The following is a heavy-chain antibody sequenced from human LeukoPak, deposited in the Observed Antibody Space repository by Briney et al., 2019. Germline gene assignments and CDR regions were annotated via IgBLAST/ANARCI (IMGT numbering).Heavy chain of an antibody. D-gene: IGHD3-10*02. CDR3: ASRTLRSYWFDP. Sequence: SVKVSCKASGGTFSSYAISWVRQAPGQGLEWMGGIIPIFGTANYAQKFQGRVTITADESTGTAYMELSSLRSEDTAVYYCASRTLRSYWFDPWGQGTLVTVSS. V-gene: IGHV1-69*01. J-gene: IGHJ5*02. CDR1: GGTFSSYA. CDR2: IIPIFGTA.